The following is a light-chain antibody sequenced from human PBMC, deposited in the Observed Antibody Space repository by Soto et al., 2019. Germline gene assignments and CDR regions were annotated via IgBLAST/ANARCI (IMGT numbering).Light chain of an antibody. Sequence: EIVLTQSPGTLSLSPGERATLYSNSSQSVSSDLAWYQQKPGQAPRLLIYDASNRATGIPARFSGSGSGTDFTLTIRSLQSEDSAVYYCQQRYNWPRVTCGQGTRLEI. V-gene: IGKV3-11*01. CDR3: QQRYNWPRVT. CDR1: QSVSSD. J-gene: IGKJ5*01. CDR2: DAS.